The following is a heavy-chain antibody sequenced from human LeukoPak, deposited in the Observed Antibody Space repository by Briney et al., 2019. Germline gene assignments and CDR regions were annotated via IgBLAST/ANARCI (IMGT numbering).Heavy chain of an antibody. CDR1: GYTFTGYY. V-gene: IGHV1-2*02. CDR2: INPNSGGT. CDR3: ARATKSRRYYDFWSGPSGEVGPLMDV. D-gene: IGHD3-3*01. J-gene: IGHJ6*02. Sequence: ASVKVSCKASGYTFTGYYMHWVRQAPGQGLEWMGWINPNSGGTNYAQKFQGRVTMTRDTSISTAYMELSRLRSDDTAVYYCARATKSRRYYDFWSGPSGEVGPLMDVWGQGTTVTVSS.